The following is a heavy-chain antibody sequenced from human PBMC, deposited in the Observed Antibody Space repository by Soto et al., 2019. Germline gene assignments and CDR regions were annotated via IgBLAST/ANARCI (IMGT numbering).Heavy chain of an antibody. V-gene: IGHV1-46*01. D-gene: IGHD2-15*01. CDR1: GYTFTSYY. J-gene: IGHJ6*02. CDR3: ARGYCSGGSCYRLYYYDMDV. Sequence: ASVKVCCKASGYTFTSYYIHWVRQAPGQGLEWMGIFNPGAGGRSYAQKFQGRVTMTRDTSTSTVYMELSRLRSEDTAVYYCARGYCSGGSCYRLYYYDMDVWGQGTTVTVSS. CDR2: FNPGAGGR.